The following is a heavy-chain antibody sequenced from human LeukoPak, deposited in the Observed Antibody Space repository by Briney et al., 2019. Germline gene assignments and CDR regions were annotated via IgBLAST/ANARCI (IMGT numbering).Heavy chain of an antibody. D-gene: IGHD6-13*01. V-gene: IGHV1-24*01. J-gene: IGHJ5*02. CDR2: FDPEDGET. Sequence: ASVKVSCKVSGYTLTELSMHWVRQAPGKGLEWMGGFDPEDGETIYAQKFQGRVTMTEDTSTDTAYMELSSLRSEDTAVYYCATGVHLGGRGRIAAAHPPWFDPWGQGTLVTVSS. CDR3: ATGVHLGGRGRIAAAHPPWFDP. CDR1: GYTLTELS.